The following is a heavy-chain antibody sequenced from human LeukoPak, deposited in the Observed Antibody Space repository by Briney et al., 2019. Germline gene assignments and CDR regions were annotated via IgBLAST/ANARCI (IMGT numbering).Heavy chain of an antibody. Sequence: PSETLSLTCTVSGGSISSYCWSWIRQPPGKGLEWIGYIYYSGSTNYNPSLKSRVTVSVDTSNNQFSLKLSSVTAADTAVYYCARENTMVRGAFDAFDIWGQGTMVTVSS. D-gene: IGHD3-10*01. CDR3: ARENTMVRGAFDAFDI. CDR1: GGSISSYC. J-gene: IGHJ3*02. V-gene: IGHV4-59*01. CDR2: IYYSGST.